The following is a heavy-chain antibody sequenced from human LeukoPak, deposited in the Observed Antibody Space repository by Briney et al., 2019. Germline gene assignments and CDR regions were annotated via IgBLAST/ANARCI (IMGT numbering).Heavy chain of an antibody. Sequence: SETLSLTCTVSGGSISSYYWSWIRQPPGKGLEGIGYIYYSGSTNYNPSLKSRVTISVDTSKNQFSLKLSSVTAADTAGYYCARVSDNYEGWFDPWGQGTLVTVSS. D-gene: IGHD4-11*01. CDR3: ARVSDNYEGWFDP. CDR2: IYYSGST. CDR1: GGSISSYY. V-gene: IGHV4-59*01. J-gene: IGHJ5*02.